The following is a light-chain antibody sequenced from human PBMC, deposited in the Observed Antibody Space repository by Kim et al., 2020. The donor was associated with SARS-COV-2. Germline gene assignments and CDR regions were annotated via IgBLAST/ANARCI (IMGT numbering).Light chain of an antibody. J-gene: IGLJ2*01. V-gene: IGLV4-69*01. CDR3: QTWGTGIQV. Sequence: QLVLTQSPSASASLGASVKLTCTLSSGHSSYDIAWHQQQPEKGPRYLMKVNSDGSHNKADGIPDRFSGSSFGAERYLTISSLQSEDEADYYCQTWGTGIQVFGGGTQLTVL. CDR1: SGHSSYD. CDR2: VNSDGSH.